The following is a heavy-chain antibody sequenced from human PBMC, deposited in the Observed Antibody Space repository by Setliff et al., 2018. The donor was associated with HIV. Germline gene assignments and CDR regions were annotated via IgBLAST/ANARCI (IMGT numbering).Heavy chain of an antibody. CDR2: INRDGTAT. CDR3: ARDSHTSPDY. D-gene: IGHD2-2*01. Sequence: HPGGSLRLSCTASGFTFSNHWMYWLRQVPGKGLVWVSRINRDGTATVYADSVKGRFTISRDNAYNTLFLQMNTLRAEDTAVYYCARDSHTSPDYWGQGTLVTVSS. CDR1: GFTFSNHW. V-gene: IGHV3-74*01. J-gene: IGHJ4*02.